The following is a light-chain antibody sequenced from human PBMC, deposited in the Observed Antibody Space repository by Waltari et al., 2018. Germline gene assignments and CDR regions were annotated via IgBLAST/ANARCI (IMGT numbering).Light chain of an antibody. V-gene: IGKV1-8*01. CDR3: QQYYSYPYIT. CDR1: QGISSY. J-gene: IGKJ3*01. CDR2: AAS. Sequence: AIRMTQSPSSLSASTGDRVTITCRASQGISSYLAWYQQKPGKAPKLLIYAASTLQSGVPSRFSGSGSGTDFTLTISCLQSEDFATYYCQQYYSYPYITFGPGTKVDIK.